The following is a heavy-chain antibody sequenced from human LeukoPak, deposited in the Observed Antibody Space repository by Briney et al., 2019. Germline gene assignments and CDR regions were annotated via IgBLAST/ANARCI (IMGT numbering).Heavy chain of an antibody. CDR3: AGPTYMSATGYFDY. V-gene: IGHV4-59*01. D-gene: IGHD1-1*01. CDR2: MYYGGSS. Sequence: SETLSLTCNVSGGSLSHYYWSWIRQPPGKGLEWIGYMYYGGSSNYNPSLKSRVTISIDTSKNQFSLKLNSVTAADTAVYYCAGPTYMSATGYFDYWGQGILVTVSS. J-gene: IGHJ4*02. CDR1: GGSLSHYY.